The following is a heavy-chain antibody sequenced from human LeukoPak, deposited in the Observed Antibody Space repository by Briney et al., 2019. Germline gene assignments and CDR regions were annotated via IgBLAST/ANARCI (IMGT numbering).Heavy chain of an antibody. CDR2: ISAYNGNT. V-gene: IGHV1-18*01. D-gene: IGHD5-12*01. CDR3: ARGTIGGYSGYDTFDY. J-gene: IGHJ4*02. CDR1: GYTFTSYG. Sequence: GASVKVSCKASGYTFTSYGTSWVRQAPGQGLEWMGWISAYNGNTNYAQKLQGRVTMTTDTSTSTAYMELRSLRSDDTAVYYCARGTIGGYSGYDTFDYWGQGTLVTVSS.